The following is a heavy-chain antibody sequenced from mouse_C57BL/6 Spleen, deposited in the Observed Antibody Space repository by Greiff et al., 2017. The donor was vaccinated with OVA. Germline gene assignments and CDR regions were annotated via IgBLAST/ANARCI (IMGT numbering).Heavy chain of an antibody. Sequence: EVQLVESGGGLVKPGGSLKLSCAASGFTFSDYGMHWVRQAPEKGLEWVAYISSGSSTIYYADTVKGRFTISRDNAKNTLFLQMTSLRSEDTAMYYCATGLTGVYYFDYWGQGTTLTVSS. CDR2: ISSGSSTI. J-gene: IGHJ2*01. V-gene: IGHV5-17*01. CDR1: GFTFSDYG. CDR3: ATGLTGVYYFDY. D-gene: IGHD4-1*01.